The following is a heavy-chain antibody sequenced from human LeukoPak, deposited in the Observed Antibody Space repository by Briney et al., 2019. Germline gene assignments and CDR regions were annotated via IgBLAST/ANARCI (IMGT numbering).Heavy chain of an antibody. V-gene: IGHV1-2*02. Sequence: ASVKVSCKASGYTFTDYYIHWVRQAPGQGLEWMGWINTKSGGTNYAQKFQDRVTMTGDTSISTAYMELSRLRSDDTAVYYCARDNDILTGDWFDPWGQGTLVTVSS. CDR3: ARDNDILTGDWFDP. J-gene: IGHJ5*02. CDR1: GYTFTDYY. D-gene: IGHD3-9*01. CDR2: INTKSGGT.